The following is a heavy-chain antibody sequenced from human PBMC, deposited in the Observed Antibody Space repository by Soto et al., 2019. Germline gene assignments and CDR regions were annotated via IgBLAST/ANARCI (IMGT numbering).Heavy chain of an antibody. CDR3: ARDRGRSCICGICPFDY. V-gene: IGHV1-18*01. CDR1: GYTFVTYG. Sequence: QVQLVQSGTEVKRPGASVKVSCKPSGYTFVTYGITWVRQAPGQGLEWMGWISTYDGNTNYAQNLQGRVTMTRDTSTSTGYMELRSLRSDDTAVYYCARDRGRSCICGICPFDYWGQGTLVTVSS. D-gene: IGHD2-15*01. J-gene: IGHJ4*02. CDR2: ISTYDGNT.